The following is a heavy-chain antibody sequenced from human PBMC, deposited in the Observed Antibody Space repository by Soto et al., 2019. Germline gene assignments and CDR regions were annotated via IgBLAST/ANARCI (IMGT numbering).Heavy chain of an antibody. Sequence: QVQLVQSGDEVEKPGASVKVSCKASGYAFNNYGISWVRQAPGQGPEWMGWISNYNGNTNYAQKFQGRVTMTTDTSTSKAYMELRSLSSDDTAVYYCVRDLQRFSSWYDYLDSWGQGTLVTVSS. CDR1: GYAFNNYG. J-gene: IGHJ4*02. CDR3: VRDLQRFSSWYDYLDS. V-gene: IGHV1-18*01. CDR2: ISNYNGNT. D-gene: IGHD6-13*01.